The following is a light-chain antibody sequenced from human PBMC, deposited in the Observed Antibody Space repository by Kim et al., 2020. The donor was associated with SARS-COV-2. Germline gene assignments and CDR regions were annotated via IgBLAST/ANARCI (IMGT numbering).Light chain of an antibody. V-gene: IGLV3-1*01. CDR1: KLGDKY. Sequence: VATGQTASFTCSGDKLGDKYVCWYQQKPGPSPVLVIYRDSKRPSGIPERFSGSNSGNTATLTISVTQAMDEADYYCQAWDSSTVVFGGGTQLTVL. CDR3: QAWDSSTVV. CDR2: RDS. J-gene: IGLJ2*01.